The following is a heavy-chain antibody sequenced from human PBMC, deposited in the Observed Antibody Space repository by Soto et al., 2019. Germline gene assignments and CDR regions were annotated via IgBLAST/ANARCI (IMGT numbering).Heavy chain of an antibody. V-gene: IGHV1-8*01. J-gene: IGHJ6*03. CDR3: ARGGFLGFCSGGSCYPNYRHYYMDV. CDR2: LNPNRGGV. D-gene: IGHD2-15*01. CDR1: GYTFTNYD. Sequence: QVQLVQSGAEVKKPGASVKVSCETSGYTFTNYDVNWVRQATGQGLEWMGWLNPNRGGVGYAPKFPGRVTMTRNTATGTAYLELSSLTSEDPAVYYCARGGFLGFCSGGSCYPNYRHYYMDVWGTGTTVTVSS.